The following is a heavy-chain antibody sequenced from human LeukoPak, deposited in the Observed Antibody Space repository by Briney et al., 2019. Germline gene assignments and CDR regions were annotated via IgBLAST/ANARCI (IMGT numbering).Heavy chain of an antibody. V-gene: IGHV3-23*01. CDR1: GFIFSSNA. J-gene: IGHJ6*02. CDR2: ITGGTA. Sequence: GGSMRLSCAASGFIFSSNAMSWVRQAPGKGLEWVSGITGGTAYYADSVKGRFTASRDNSKDTLYLQMNSLRAEDTAVYYCAKSRTAGFRGMDVWGQGTTVTVSS. CDR3: AKSRTAGFRGMDV. D-gene: IGHD2-8*02.